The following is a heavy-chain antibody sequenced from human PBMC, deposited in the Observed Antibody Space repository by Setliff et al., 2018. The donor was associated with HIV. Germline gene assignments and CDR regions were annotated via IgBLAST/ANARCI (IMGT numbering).Heavy chain of an antibody. J-gene: IGHJ5*01. CDR2: LNPKYGDA. CDR3: ARGRVRAAAIAGLDWFDF. CDR1: GFTFTGYY. D-gene: IGHD6-13*01. Sequence: ASVKVSCKASGFTFTGYYIHWVRQVPGQGLEWMGRLNPKYGDADYAQKFQGRVTMTRDTSISTAYVDLSSLTSDDTAVYYCARGRVRAAAIAGLDWFDFWGQGTLVTVS. V-gene: IGHV1-2*06.